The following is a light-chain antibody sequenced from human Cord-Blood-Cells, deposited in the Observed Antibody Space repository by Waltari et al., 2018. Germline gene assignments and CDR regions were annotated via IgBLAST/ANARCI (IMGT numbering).Light chain of an antibody. V-gene: IGLV2-8*01. J-gene: IGLJ2*01. CDR1: SSDVGGYNY. CDR3: SSYAGSNNLV. Sequence: QPALTQPPSASGSPGQSVTISCPGTSSDVGGYNYVSWYQQHPGKAPKLMIYEVSKRPSGVPDRFSGSKSGNTASLTVSGLQAEDEADYYCSSYAGSNNLVFGGGTKLTVL. CDR2: EVS.